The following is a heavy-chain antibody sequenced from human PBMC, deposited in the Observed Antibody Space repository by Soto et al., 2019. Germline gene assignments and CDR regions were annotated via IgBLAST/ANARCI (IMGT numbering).Heavy chain of an antibody. CDR3: ARDRMAADATEVAFDF. CDR2: ISDSASI. D-gene: IGHD6-13*01. J-gene: IGHJ3*01. CDR1: GGSISTYF. Sequence: QVQLQESGPGLVKPSETLSLTCAVSGGSISTYFWNWLRQPPGKGLEWIAYISDSASILYNPSLKSRVAPSVDASKNQSSLMLSSVTAADTAVYYCARDRMAADATEVAFDFWGQGTMVTVSS. V-gene: IGHV4-59*01.